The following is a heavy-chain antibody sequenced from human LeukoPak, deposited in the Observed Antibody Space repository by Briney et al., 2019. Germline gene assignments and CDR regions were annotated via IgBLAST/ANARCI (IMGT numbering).Heavy chain of an antibody. Sequence: SVKVSCKASGGTFSSYAISWVRQAPGQGLEWMGGIIPIFGTANYAQKFQGRVTITTDESTSTAYMELSSLRSEDTAVYYCARDRGSGWFGAFDIWGQGTMVTVSS. CDR3: ARDRGSGWFGAFDI. D-gene: IGHD6-19*01. V-gene: IGHV1-69*05. CDR2: IIPIFGTA. CDR1: GGTFSSYA. J-gene: IGHJ3*02.